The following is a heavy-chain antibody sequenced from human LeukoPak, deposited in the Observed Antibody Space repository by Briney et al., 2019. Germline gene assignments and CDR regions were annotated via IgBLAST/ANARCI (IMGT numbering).Heavy chain of an antibody. CDR3: ARDGGSHFDY. J-gene: IGHJ4*02. CDR1: GFTFSSYS. CDR2: ISSSSSYI. Sequence: SGGSLRLSCAASGFTFSSYSMSWVRQAPGKGLEWVSSISSSSSYIYYADSVKGRFTISRDNAKNSLYLQMNSLRAEDTAVYYCARDGGSHFDYWGQGTLVTVSS. V-gene: IGHV3-21*01. D-gene: IGHD1-26*01.